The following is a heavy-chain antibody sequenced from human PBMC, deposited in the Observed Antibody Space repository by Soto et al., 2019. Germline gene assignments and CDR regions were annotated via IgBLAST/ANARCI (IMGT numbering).Heavy chain of an antibody. CDR1: GGSISSGDYY. CDR2: IYYSGST. J-gene: IGHJ4*02. CDR3: ARVDRYSSRGYDY. D-gene: IGHD6-13*01. Sequence: SETLSLTCTVSGGSISSGDYYWSWIRQPPGKGLEWIGYIYYSGSTYYNPSLKSRVTISVDTSKNQFSLKLSSVTAADTAVYYCARVDRYSSRGYDYWGQGTLVTVSS. V-gene: IGHV4-30-4*01.